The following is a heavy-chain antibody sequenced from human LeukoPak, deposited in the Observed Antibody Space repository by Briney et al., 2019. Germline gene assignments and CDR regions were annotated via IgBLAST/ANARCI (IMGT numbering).Heavy chain of an antibody. J-gene: IGHJ4*02. CDR2: ISSSSSYI. Sequence: GGSLRLSCAASGFTFSSYSMNWVRQAPGKGLEWVSSISSSSSYIYYADSVKGRFTISRDNAKNSLYLQMNSLRAEDTAVYYCARGLLMNTGPFDYWCQGTLVTVSS. CDR1: GFTFSSYS. D-gene: IGHD1-14*01. V-gene: IGHV3-21*01. CDR3: ARGLLMNTGPFDY.